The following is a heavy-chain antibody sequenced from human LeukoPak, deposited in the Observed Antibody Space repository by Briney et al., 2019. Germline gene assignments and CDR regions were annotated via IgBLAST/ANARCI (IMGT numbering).Heavy chain of an antibody. CDR1: GFTFSSYG. D-gene: IGHD3/OR15-3a*01. J-gene: IGHJ4*02. V-gene: IGHV3-30*18. CDR3: AKSLGDWSDFDY. CDR2: ISYDGSNK. Sequence: GGSLRLSCAASGFTFSSYGMHWVRQAPGKALEWVAVISYDGSNKYYADSVKGRFTISRDNSKNTLYLQMSSLRAEDTAVYYCAKSLGDWSDFDYWGQGTLVTVSS.